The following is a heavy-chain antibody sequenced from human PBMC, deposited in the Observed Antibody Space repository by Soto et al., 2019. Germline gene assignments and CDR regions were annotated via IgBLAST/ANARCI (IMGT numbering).Heavy chain of an antibody. V-gene: IGHV5-10-1*01. J-gene: IGHJ5*02. CDR3: ARPRGYCSSTSCYLGWFDP. D-gene: IGHD2-2*01. CDR2: IDPSDSYT. Sequence: PGESLKISCKGSGYSFTSYWISWVRQMPGKGLEWMGRIDPSDSYTNYSPSFQGHVTISADKSISTAYLQWSSLKASDTAMYYCARPRGYCSSTSCYLGWFDPWGQGTLVTVSS. CDR1: GYSFTSYW.